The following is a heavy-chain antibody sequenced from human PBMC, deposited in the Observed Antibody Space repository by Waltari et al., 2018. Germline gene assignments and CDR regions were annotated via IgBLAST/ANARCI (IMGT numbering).Heavy chain of an antibody. Sequence: EIQLVESGGDLVQPGGSLRLSCVTSGFPFHNFWMAWVRQVPGKGLEWLAYRKHDGSETYHVDSVKGRFTISRDNARNSLYLEMDRLRVEDTGVYYCAREGLTEEAAYWGQGTLVTVSS. D-gene: IGHD4-4*01. CDR3: AREGLTEEAAY. CDR1: GFPFHNFW. J-gene: IGHJ4*02. V-gene: IGHV3-7*01. CDR2: RKHDGSET.